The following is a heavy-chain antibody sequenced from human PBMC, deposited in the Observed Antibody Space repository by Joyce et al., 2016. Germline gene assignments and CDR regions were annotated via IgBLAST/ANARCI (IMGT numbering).Heavy chain of an antibody. CDR3: ARARRGIILARGEMGEYLQH. CDR2: VNDRGMT. Sequence: QVQLQEWGAGLLKHSETLSLTCAVYGGSLSGYYWSWIRQAPGMGLEWIGEVNDRGMTNYNPSLKSRATTSMDTSKNQFSLRLTTVTAADTAVYFCARARRGIILARGEMGEYLQHWGRGTVVIVSS. V-gene: IGHV4-34*01. J-gene: IGHJ1*01. CDR1: GGSLSGYY. D-gene: IGHD3-10*01.